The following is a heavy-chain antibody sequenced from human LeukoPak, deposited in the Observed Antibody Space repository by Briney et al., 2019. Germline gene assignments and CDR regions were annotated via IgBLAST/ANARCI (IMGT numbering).Heavy chain of an antibody. Sequence: AGGSLRLSCAASGFTFSAYNMNWVRQAPGKGLEWLSYITISSNVIYYADSVKGRFTISRDNSKNTLYLQMNSLRAGDTAAYYCASGLRDIIAGGLDYWGQGTLVTVSS. CDR1: GFTFSAYN. J-gene: IGHJ4*02. CDR2: ITISSNVI. V-gene: IGHV3-48*01. CDR3: ASGLRDIIAGGLDY. D-gene: IGHD5-24*01.